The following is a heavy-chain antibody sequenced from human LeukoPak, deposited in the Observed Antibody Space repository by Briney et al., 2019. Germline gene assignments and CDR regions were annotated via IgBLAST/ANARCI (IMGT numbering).Heavy chain of an antibody. CDR2: ISGSGAST. V-gene: IGHV3-23*01. J-gene: IGHJ4*02. Sequence: GGSLRLSCAASGFTFSSYAMSWVRQAPGKGLEWDSGISGSGASTYYADSVKGRFTISRDNSKNTLYLQMNSLRAEDTAVYSCAKETDYNYIYYFDYWGQGTLVTVSS. D-gene: IGHD5-24*01. CDR3: AKETDYNYIYYFDY. CDR1: GFTFSSYA.